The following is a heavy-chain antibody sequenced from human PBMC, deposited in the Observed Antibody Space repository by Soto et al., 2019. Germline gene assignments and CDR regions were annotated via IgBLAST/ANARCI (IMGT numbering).Heavy chain of an antibody. CDR3: AKNQGVELVPLATVDWFDP. CDR1: GFIFENFG. D-gene: IGHD1-26*01. CDR2: ISGSGFKK. J-gene: IGHJ5*02. Sequence: AGSLRLSCAASGFIFENFGMSWVRQAPGKGLEWISSISGSGFKKYYADSVKGRFTISRDNSKSTVYLELNNLSAEDTAVYHCAKNQGVELVPLATVDWFDPWGQGSVVTVSS. V-gene: IGHV3-23*01.